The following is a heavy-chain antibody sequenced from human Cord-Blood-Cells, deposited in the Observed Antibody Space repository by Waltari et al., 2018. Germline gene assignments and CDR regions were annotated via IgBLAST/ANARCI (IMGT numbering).Heavy chain of an antibody. CDR2: IYSAGRT. CDR3: ARDFNAFDI. V-gene: IGHV3-53*01. J-gene: IGHJ3*02. Sequence: EVQLVESGGGLIQPGGSLRLSCSAPGFTASTNYMSWVRQAPGKGLEWVSVIYSAGRTYYADSGKGRFTISRDNSKNTLYLQMNSLRAEDTAVYYCARDFNAFDIWGQGTMVTVSS. CDR1: GFTASTNY.